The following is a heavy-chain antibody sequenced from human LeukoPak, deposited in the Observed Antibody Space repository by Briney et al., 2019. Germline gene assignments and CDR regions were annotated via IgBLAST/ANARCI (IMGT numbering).Heavy chain of an antibody. CDR3: ASQYSSSGYNWFDP. Sequence: PSETLSLTCTVSGGSISSSSYYWGWIRQPPGKGLEWIGSIYYSGSTYYNPSLKSRVTISVDTSNNQFSLKLSSVTAADTAVYYCASQYSSSGYNWFDPWGQGTLVTVSS. J-gene: IGHJ5*02. CDR1: GGSISSSSYY. V-gene: IGHV4-39*01. CDR2: IYYSGST. D-gene: IGHD6-13*01.